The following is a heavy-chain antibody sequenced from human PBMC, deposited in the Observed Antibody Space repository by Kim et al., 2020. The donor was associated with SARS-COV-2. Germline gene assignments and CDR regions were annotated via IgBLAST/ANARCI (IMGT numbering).Heavy chain of an antibody. D-gene: IGHD2-2*01. CDR3: AKKAGEVVPAAIRVPYFDY. V-gene: IGHV1-69*13. CDR2: IIPIFGTA. Sequence: SVKVSCKASGGTFSSYAISWVRQAPGQGLEWMGGIIPIFGTANYAQKFQGRVTITADESTSTAYMELSSLRSEDTAVYYCAKKAGEVVPAAIRVPYFDYWGQGTLVTVSS. CDR1: GGTFSSYA. J-gene: IGHJ4*02.